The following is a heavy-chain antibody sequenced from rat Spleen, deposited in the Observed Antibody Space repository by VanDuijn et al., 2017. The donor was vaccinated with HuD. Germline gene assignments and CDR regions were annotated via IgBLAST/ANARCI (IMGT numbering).Heavy chain of an antibody. Sequence: QVQLKESGPGLVQPSQTLSLTCTVSGFSLTSYNVHWVRQPPGKGLEWMGGIWGDGSTDYNSALKSRLSISRDTSKSQVFLKMNSLQTDETAIYFCTRDFGDYWGQGVMVTVSS. J-gene: IGHJ2*01. V-gene: IGHV2-1*01. D-gene: IGHD4-3*01. CDR3: TRDFGDY. CDR1: GFSLTSYN. CDR2: IWGDGST.